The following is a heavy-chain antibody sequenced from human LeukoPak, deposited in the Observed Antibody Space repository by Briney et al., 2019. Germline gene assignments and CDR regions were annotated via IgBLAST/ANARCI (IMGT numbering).Heavy chain of an antibody. CDR1: GFTFRNYV. CDR3: ARDHPEFDY. J-gene: IGHJ4*02. Sequence: GRSLRLSCAASGFTFRNYVMHWVRQAPGKGLEWVAAMLYDGSNKYYADSVKGRFTISRDNSNNTLYLQMNSLRAEDTAVYYCARDHPEFDYWGQGTLVTVSS. V-gene: IGHV3-30-3*01. CDR2: MLYDGSNK.